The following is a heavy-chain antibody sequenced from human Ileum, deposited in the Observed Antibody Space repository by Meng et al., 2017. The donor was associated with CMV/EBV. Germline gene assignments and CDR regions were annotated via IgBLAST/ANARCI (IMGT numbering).Heavy chain of an antibody. CDR2: INSTNDGT. CDR1: GFTFSGYS. Sequence: LQLGESGAEVTMRGSLVKCSCTTSGFTFSGYSLHWVPQAPGQGLELIGWINSTNDGTNYARKFQGRFTMTRATSISTAHMELSGLMSDDTAVYYCVRSSGWSRFDYWGQGTLVTVSS. D-gene: IGHD6-19*01. CDR3: VRSSGWSRFDY. V-gene: IGHV1-2*02. J-gene: IGHJ4*02.